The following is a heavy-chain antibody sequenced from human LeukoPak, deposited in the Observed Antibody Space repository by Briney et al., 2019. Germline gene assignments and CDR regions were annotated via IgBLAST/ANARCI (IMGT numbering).Heavy chain of an antibody. D-gene: IGHD5-18*01. Sequence: ASVKVSCKASGYTFTSYGISWVRQAPGQGLERMGWISAYNGNTNYAQKLQGRVTMTTDTSTSTAYMELSSLRSEDTAVYYCAIGYSYGPSFYYYYMDVWGKGTTVTISS. J-gene: IGHJ6*03. CDR2: ISAYNGNT. CDR1: GYTFTSYG. V-gene: IGHV1-18*01. CDR3: AIGYSYGPSFYYYYMDV.